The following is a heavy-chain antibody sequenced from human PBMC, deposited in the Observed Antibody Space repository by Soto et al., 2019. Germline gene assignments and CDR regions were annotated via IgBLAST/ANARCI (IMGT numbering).Heavy chain of an antibody. J-gene: IGHJ6*02. CDR3: ARAGGDIVVAEYGMDV. CDR2: INHSGST. Sequence: SETLSLTCAVYGGSLSGYYWSWIRQPPGKGLEWIGEINHSGSTNYNPSLKSRVTISVDTSKNQFSLKLSSVTAADTAVYYCARAGGDIVVAEYGMDVWGQGTTVTV. V-gene: IGHV4-34*01. CDR1: GGSLSGYY. D-gene: IGHD2-2*01.